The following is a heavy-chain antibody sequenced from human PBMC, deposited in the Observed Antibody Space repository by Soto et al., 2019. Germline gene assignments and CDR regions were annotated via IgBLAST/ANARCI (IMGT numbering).Heavy chain of an antibody. Sequence: GASVKVSCKASGGTFSSYAISWVRQAPGQGLEWMGGIIPIFGTANYAQKFQGRVTITADESTSTAYMELSSLRSEDTAVYYCARDRTVTTYYYYYGMDVWGQGTTVTSP. V-gene: IGHV1-69*13. D-gene: IGHD4-17*01. CDR3: ARDRTVTTYYYYYGMDV. CDR2: IIPIFGTA. CDR1: GGTFSSYA. J-gene: IGHJ6*02.